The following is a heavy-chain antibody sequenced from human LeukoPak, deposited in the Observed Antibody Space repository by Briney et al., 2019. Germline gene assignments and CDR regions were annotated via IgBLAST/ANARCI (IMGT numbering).Heavy chain of an antibody. V-gene: IGHV3-53*01. CDR1: GFTVTGAH. D-gene: IGHD3-16*01. CDR3: ARDQATSGGGLDS. Sequence: GGSLRLSCAASGFTVTGAHLSWVRQAPGKGLEWVSAIYTGGTTYYSASVEGRFAISRDKSKNTLYLQMDSLRVEDTAVYYCARDQATSGGGLDSWGQGTLVTVSS. J-gene: IGHJ4*02. CDR2: IYTGGTT.